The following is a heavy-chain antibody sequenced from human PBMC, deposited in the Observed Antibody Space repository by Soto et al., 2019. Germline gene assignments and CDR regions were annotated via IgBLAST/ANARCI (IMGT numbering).Heavy chain of an antibody. CDR2: ISFDSRDK. D-gene: IGHD2-21*02. J-gene: IGHJ3*01. V-gene: IGHV3-33*05. CDR3: ARVCGGDCGNVFDV. Sequence: QVQLVESGGGVVQPGRSLRLSCAASGFTFSAYGIHWVRQAPGKGLEWVATISFDSRDKLYVDSMNGRLTISRENSRNTVYLQMDSLRAEDTAVDHCARVCGGDCGNVFDVWGQGTVVAVSP. CDR1: GFTFSAYG.